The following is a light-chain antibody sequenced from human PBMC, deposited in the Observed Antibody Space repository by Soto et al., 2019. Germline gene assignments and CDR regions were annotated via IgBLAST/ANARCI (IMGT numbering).Light chain of an antibody. CDR2: GAS. Sequence: ESVLTQSAGGLSLSPGERAALCCRGSQSVSSSYLAWYQQKPGQAPRLLIHGASSRAAGIPARFSASGTGTGFTLTISDVQPEDFAVYYCHQRQSWPRTFGQGTKVDI. CDR3: HQRQSWPRT. J-gene: IGKJ1*01. CDR1: QSVSSSY. V-gene: IGKV3-20*01.